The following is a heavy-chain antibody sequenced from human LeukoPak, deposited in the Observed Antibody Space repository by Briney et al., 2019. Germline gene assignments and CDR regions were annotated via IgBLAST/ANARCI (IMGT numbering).Heavy chain of an antibody. Sequence: GGTLRLSCAASGFTFSDFWMGWVRQAPGKGLEWVANINQDGSENYYVYSVNGRFTISRDNAKNSLYLQMNSLRAEDTAVYYCTKGRSNHYWGQGTLVTVST. V-gene: IGHV3-7*01. CDR2: INQDGSEN. CDR3: TKGRSNHY. J-gene: IGHJ4*02. CDR1: GFTFSDFW. D-gene: IGHD3-10*01.